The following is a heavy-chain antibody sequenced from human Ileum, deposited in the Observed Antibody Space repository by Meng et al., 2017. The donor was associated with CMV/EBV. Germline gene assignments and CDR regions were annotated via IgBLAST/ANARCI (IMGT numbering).Heavy chain of an antibody. D-gene: IGHD2-21*01. J-gene: IGHJ4*02. V-gene: IGHV1-2*06. CDR1: GYTFAGYY. CDR2: INPNSGGT. CDR3: ARTPLVLARMWYFDF. Sequence: QVLLAQSGAEVKKPGASIKVSCKTSGYTFAGYYLHWVRQARGQGLEWMGRINPNSGGTNYAQKFQGRVTMTRDTSISTASMELSSLTFDDTAVYFCARTPLVLARMWYFDFWGQGTLVTVSS.